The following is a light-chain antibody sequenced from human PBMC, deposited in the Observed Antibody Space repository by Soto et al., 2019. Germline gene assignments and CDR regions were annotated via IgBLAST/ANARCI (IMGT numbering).Light chain of an antibody. J-gene: IGKJ3*01. Sequence: EIVLTQPPATLSLSPGERATLSCRASQSVSSYLAWYQQKPGQAPRLLIYDASNRATGIPARFSGSGSGTDFTLTISSLEPEDFAVYYCQQRSNWPPLTFGPGTKVDIK. CDR1: QSVSSY. CDR2: DAS. V-gene: IGKV3-11*01. CDR3: QQRSNWPPLT.